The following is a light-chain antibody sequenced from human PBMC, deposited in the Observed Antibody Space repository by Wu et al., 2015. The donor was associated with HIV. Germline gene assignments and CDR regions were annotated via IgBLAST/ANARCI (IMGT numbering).Light chain of an antibody. CDR1: QSVTTY. J-gene: IGKJ4*01. V-gene: IGKV3-11*01. Sequence: EIVMTQSPATLSVSPGERATLSCRASQSVTTYLAWYQQKPGQAPRLLMYDASNRATGIPVRFSGSGSGTDFTLTISSLEPEDFAVYYCQQRSNWPRLTFGRGTKVEIK. CDR3: QQRSNWPRLT. CDR2: DAS.